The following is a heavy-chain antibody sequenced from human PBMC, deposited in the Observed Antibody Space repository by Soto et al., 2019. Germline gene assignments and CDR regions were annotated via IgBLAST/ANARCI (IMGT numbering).Heavy chain of an antibody. V-gene: IGHV3-23*01. CDR1: GFTFSSYA. CDR2: VDGSGGDT. Sequence: GGTLRLSCAASGFTFSSYAMGWLRQAPGTGPEWVAFVDGSGGDTSFADSVKGRFTISRDNSKNSLYLHMNSLRAEDTGRYYRAKEMVAAAYVETSPFDLRGQGTLVTVSS. CDR3: AKEMVAAAYVETSPFDL. D-gene: IGHD2-15*01. J-gene: IGHJ4*02.